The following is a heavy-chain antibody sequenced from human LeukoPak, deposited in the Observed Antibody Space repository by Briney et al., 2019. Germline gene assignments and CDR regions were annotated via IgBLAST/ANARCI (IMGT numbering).Heavy chain of an antibody. Sequence: ASVKVSCKASGYTFTGYYMHWVRQAPGQGLEWMGWINPNSGDTNYAQKFQGRVTMTRDTSISTAYMELSRLRSDDTAVYYCARDGGYCSSTSCRINNWFDPWGQGTLVTVSS. CDR3: ARDGGYCSSTSCRINNWFDP. J-gene: IGHJ5*02. D-gene: IGHD2-2*01. CDR2: INPNSGDT. V-gene: IGHV1-2*02. CDR1: GYTFTGYY.